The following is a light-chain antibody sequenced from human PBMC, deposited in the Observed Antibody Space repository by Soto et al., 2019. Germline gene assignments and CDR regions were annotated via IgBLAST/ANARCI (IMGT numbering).Light chain of an antibody. Sequence: SVLTQPASVSAAPGQSITISCTGTLSDVGRFNYVSWYQQHPGKAPKLIIYEVTYRPSGISNRFSGSKSGNTASLTISGLQAEDEADYYCNSYTTGSTYVFGTGTKVTVL. J-gene: IGLJ1*01. CDR3: NSYTTGSTYV. CDR2: EVT. CDR1: LSDVGRFNY. V-gene: IGLV2-14*01.